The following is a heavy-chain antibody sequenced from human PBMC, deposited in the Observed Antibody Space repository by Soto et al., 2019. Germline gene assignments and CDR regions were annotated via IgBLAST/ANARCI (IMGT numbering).Heavy chain of an antibody. CDR3: VSDRGYGHASVPYS. J-gene: IGHJ5*01. CDR2: ISYDGSLQ. V-gene: IGHV3-30*03. D-gene: IGHD5-18*01. CDR1: GFAFSSYG. Sequence: QAQLVESGGGVVQPGRSLRLSCAASGFAFSSYGMHWVRQAPGTWLEWVAVISYDGSLQHYADSVKGRFTISRDNSKNMVLLQMSSLRAEDTAVYYCVSDRGYGHASVPYSRGQGTLVSVSS.